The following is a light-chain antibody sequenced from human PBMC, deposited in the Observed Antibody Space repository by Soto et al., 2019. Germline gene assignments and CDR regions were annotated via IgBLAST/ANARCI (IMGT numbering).Light chain of an antibody. CDR2: SSN. CDR1: SSNIGSHT. CDR3: AAWDGSLNGVV. J-gene: IGLJ2*01. Sequence: QSVLTQPPSASGTPGQRVTIPCSGSSSNIGSHTVNWYQQLPGTAPKLLVYSSNQQPSGVPDRFSGSKSGTSASLAISGLQSEDEADYYCAAWDGSLNGVVFGGGTKVTVL. V-gene: IGLV1-44*01.